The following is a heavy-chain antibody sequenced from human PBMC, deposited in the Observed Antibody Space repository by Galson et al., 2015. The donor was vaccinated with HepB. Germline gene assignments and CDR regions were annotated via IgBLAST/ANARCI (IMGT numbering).Heavy chain of an antibody. Sequence: TLSLTCTVSGVSISSYYWSWIRQPPGKGLEWIGYIYYSGITNYNPSLKSRVTISVDTSKNQFSLKLSSVTTADTAVYYCTSGSGWYPYNDYWGQGTLVTVSS. CDR2: IYYSGIT. V-gene: IGHV4-59*01. J-gene: IGHJ4*02. CDR1: GVSISSYY. CDR3: TSGSGWYPYNDY. D-gene: IGHD6-19*01.